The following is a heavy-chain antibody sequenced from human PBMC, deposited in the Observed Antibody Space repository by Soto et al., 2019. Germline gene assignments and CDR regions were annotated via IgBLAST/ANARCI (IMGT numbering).Heavy chain of an antibody. CDR1: DGSIISYH. V-gene: IGHV4-59*01. CDR2: MYNSGTT. D-gene: IGHD1-20*01. Sequence: SETLSLTCTVSDGSIISYHWTWIRQPPGKGLEWIGSMYNSGTTNYNPSLKSRVTISVDTSRNQFSLKLSSVTAADAAVYYCASLLTGAPATFDYWGQGTLVTVSS. J-gene: IGHJ4*02. CDR3: ASLLTGAPATFDY.